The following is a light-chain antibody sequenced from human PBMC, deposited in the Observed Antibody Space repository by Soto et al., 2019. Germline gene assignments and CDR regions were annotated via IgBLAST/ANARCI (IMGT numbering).Light chain of an antibody. Sequence: DTQLTQSPSFLSASVGDRVTITCRASQDVSRSLGWYQQKPGKAPKLLISAASTLHSGVPSRFSGSGSGTDFTLTINSLQPEDFATYYCQQLWTYPLTFGGGTKVEI. J-gene: IGKJ4*01. V-gene: IGKV1-9*01. CDR3: QQLWTYPLT. CDR1: QDVSRS. CDR2: AAS.